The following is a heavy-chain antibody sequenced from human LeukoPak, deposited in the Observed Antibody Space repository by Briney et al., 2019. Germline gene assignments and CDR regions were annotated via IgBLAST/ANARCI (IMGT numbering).Heavy chain of an antibody. CDR1: GYTFTSYG. CDR2: ISAYNGNT. D-gene: IGHD6-19*01. J-gene: IGHJ4*02. CDR3: VRDRGDSSGWIFFDY. V-gene: IGHV1-18*04. Sequence: ASVKVSCKASGYTFTSYGISWVRQAPGQGLEWMGWISAYNGNTNYAQKLQGRVTMTTDTSTSTAYMELRSLRSDDTAVYYCVRDRGDSSGWIFFDYWGQGTLVTVSS.